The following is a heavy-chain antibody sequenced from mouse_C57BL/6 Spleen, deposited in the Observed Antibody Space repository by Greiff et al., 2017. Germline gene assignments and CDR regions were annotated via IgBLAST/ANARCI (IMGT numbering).Heavy chain of an antibody. CDR3: TRGVGIYDYDVAY. CDR2: INPSSGYT. V-gene: IGHV1-7*01. D-gene: IGHD2-4*01. Sequence: QVQLQQSGAELAKPGASVKLSCKASGYTFTSYWMHWVNQRPGQGLEWIGYINPSSGYTKYTQKFEDKATLTADKSSSTAYLPLSSLSYEDSAVYSCTRGVGIYDYDVAYRGQGTLVTVSA. J-gene: IGHJ3*01. CDR1: GYTFTSYW.